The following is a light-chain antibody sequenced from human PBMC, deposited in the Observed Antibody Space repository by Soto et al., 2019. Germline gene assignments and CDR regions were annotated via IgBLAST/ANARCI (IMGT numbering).Light chain of an antibody. CDR1: SGHSNYA. CDR2: LNSDGSH. V-gene: IGLV4-69*02. Sequence: QPVLTQSPSASASLGASVKLTCTLSSGHSNYAIAWHQQQSEKGPRYLMKLNSDGSHSKGDGIPDRFSGSSSGAARYLTSSSLQSEDEADYYCQTWGSGIVVFGGGTKVTVL. CDR3: QTWGSGIVV. J-gene: IGLJ2*01.